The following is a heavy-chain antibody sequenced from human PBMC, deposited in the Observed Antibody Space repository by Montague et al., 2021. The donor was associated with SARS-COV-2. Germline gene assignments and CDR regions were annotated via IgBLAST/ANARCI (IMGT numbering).Heavy chain of an antibody. D-gene: IGHD6-19*01. J-gene: IGHJ4*02. CDR1: GFTFGDYA. V-gene: IGHV3-23*01. Sequence: SLRLSCAASGFTFGDYAINWVRQAPGKGLEWVASINGDGATAYYAESVLGRFAISRDNSKNTVLLQMDSLRVKDAAVYYCAKALYSGGFFFESGSDFWGQGTLVTVSS. CDR2: INGDGATA. CDR3: AKALYSGGFFFESGSDF.